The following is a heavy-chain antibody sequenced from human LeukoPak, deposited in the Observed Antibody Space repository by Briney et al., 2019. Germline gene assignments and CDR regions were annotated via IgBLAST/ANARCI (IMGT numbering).Heavy chain of an antibody. J-gene: IGHJ4*02. CDR1: GFTFSNFG. V-gene: IGHV3-30*02. D-gene: IGHD3-10*01. CDR2: IRFDGTSE. Sequence: GGSLRLSCAASGFTFSNFGMHWVRQAPGKGLEWVAFIRFDGTSEFYADSVKARFTISRDNPQNTVYLQMNSLRAEDSALYYCTRFGDYGEYWGQGTLVTVSS. CDR3: TRFGDYGEY.